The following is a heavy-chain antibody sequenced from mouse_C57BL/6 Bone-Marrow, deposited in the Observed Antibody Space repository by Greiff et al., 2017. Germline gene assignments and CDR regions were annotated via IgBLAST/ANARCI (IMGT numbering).Heavy chain of an antibody. CDR3: TTGYGLFAY. V-gene: IGHV14-4*01. Sequence: EVQLLQSGAELVRPGASVKLSCTASGFNIKDDYMHWVKQRPEQGLEWIGWIDPENGDTEYASKFQGKATITADTSSNTAYLQLSSLTSEDTAVYYCTTGYGLFAYWGQGTLVTVSA. CDR2: IDPENGDT. J-gene: IGHJ3*01. CDR1: GFNIKDDY. D-gene: IGHD1-1*02.